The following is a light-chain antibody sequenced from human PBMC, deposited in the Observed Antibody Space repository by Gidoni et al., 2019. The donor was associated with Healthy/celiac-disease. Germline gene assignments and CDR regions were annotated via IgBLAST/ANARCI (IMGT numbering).Light chain of an antibody. CDR3: LQATQFPWT. V-gene: IGKV2-24*01. J-gene: IGKJ1*01. CDR1: QSLVHFYVSTY. Sequence: DIAMNPPPLYSPVTLGQPASIHCRSSQSLVHFYVSTYLSWHQQKPGQPPRLLIYKIPNRFSGVPDRFSGSGAGTDFSLKISRVEAEDGGVYYCLQATQFPWTFGQGTKVEIK. CDR2: KIP.